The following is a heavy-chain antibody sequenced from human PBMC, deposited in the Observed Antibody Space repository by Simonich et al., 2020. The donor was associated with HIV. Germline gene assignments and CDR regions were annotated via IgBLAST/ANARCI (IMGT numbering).Heavy chain of an antibody. CDR2: IIPIFGTT. D-gene: IGHD6-13*01. CDR3: ARGGGEQQFVSWFDP. J-gene: IGHJ5*02. CDR1: GGTFSSHV. Sequence: QVQLVQSGAEVKKPGSSVKVSCKASGGTFSSHVISWVRQAPGQGLEWMGGIIPIFGTTHNAQKFQGRVTITAHESTSTAYMELSSLRSEDTAVYYCARGGGEQQFVSWFDPWGQGTLVTVSS. V-gene: IGHV1-69*13.